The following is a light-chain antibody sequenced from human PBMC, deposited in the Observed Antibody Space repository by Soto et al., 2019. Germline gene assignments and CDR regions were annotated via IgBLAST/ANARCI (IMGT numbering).Light chain of an antibody. CDR1: QSIQSD. V-gene: IGKV3-20*01. CDR3: QQFGYSLWT. Sequence: IVLTQSPATLSVSPGERAALSCRASQSIQSDLAWYQQKPGQGPRLLIYGASTRATGIPDRFSGGGSGTDFTLTISRLEPEDFAVYYCQQFGYSLWTFGQGTKVDIK. CDR2: GAS. J-gene: IGKJ1*01.